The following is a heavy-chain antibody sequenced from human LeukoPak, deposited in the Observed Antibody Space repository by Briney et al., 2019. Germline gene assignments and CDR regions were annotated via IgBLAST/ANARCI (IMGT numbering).Heavy chain of an antibody. CDR1: GISFSGNW. V-gene: IGHV3-7*01. CDR3: AFSNAFKV. Sequence: GGSLRLSCAASGISFSGNWMGWVRQAPGEGLEWVASIKYDGSAKYNADSVKGRFTISRDNAKNSLYLEMNSLTAVDTAVYYCAFSNAFKVWGQGTLVTVSS. D-gene: IGHD2-8*01. J-gene: IGHJ4*02. CDR2: IKYDGSAK.